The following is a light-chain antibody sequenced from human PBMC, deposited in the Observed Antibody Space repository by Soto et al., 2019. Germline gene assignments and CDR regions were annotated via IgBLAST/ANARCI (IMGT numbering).Light chain of an antibody. CDR3: AAWDESLNGYV. CDR2: NNN. V-gene: IGLV1-44*01. Sequence: QSVLAQPPSASWAPRPRGTLSFFGGSPHIGTNAVNWYQQLPGTAPKLLIYNNNQRPSGVPDRFSGSKSGTSASLAISGLQSEDEADYYCAAWDESLNGYVFGTGTKVTVL. CDR1: SPHIGTNA. J-gene: IGLJ1*01.